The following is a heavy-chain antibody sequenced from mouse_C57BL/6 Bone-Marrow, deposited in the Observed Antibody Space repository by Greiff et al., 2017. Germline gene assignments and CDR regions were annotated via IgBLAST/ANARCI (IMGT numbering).Heavy chain of an antibody. CDR2: ISNLAYSI. V-gene: IGHV5-15*01. J-gene: IGHJ1*03. D-gene: IGHD1-1*01. Sequence: EVMLVESGGGLVQPGGSLKLSCAASGFTFSDYGMAWVRQAPRKGPEWVAFISNLAYSIYYADTVTGRFTISRENAKNTLYLEMSSLRSEDTAMYYCARLVYGSSSWYFDVWGTGTTVTVSS. CDR3: ARLVYGSSSWYFDV. CDR1: GFTFSDYG.